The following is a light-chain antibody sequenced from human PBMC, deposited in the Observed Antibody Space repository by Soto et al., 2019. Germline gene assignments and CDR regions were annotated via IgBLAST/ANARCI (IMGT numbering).Light chain of an antibody. Sequence: QSVLTQPPSVSEAPRQRVTISCSGGSSNIGDNAVSWYQQLPGKAPKLLIYSDDLLPSGVSDRFSGSKSGTSASLAISGLQSEDEAEYYGETWDDSLNSRGFGGGTKLTVL. J-gene: IGLJ3*02. V-gene: IGLV1-36*01. CDR3: ETWDDSLNSRG. CDR2: SDD. CDR1: SSNIGDNA.